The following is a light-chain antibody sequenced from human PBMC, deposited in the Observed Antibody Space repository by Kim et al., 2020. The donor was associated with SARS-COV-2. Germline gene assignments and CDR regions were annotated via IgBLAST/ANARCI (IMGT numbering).Light chain of an antibody. J-gene: IGKJ4*01. V-gene: IGKV1-5*03. CDR1: QSISSW. CDR3: QQYDDYPLT. Sequence: DIQMTQSPSTLSASVGDRVTITCRASQSISSWLAWYQQKSGKAPKLLIYKTSSVQSGVPSRFSGSGSGTDFTLTISSLQPDDFGTYYCQQYDDYPLTFGGGTKL. CDR2: KTS.